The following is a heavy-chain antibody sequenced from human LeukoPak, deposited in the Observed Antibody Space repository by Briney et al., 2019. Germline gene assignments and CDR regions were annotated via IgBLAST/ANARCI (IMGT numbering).Heavy chain of an antibody. Sequence: GGSLRLSCAASGFTFSTYTMNWVRQAPGKGLEWVSSISSGSTYTYYADSVKGRFTISSDNDKNSLYLEMNSLRAEDTAVYYCARDAFYSYDSSNWYPGALNIWGQGTMVTVSS. J-gene: IGHJ3*02. D-gene: IGHD6-13*01. CDR2: ISSGSTYT. CDR3: ARDAFYSYDSSNWYPGALNI. CDR1: GFTFSTYT. V-gene: IGHV3-21*06.